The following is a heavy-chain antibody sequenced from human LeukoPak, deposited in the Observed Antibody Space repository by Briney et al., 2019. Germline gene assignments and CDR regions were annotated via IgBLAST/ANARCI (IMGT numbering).Heavy chain of an antibody. CDR1: GFTLSTYS. V-gene: IGHV3-48*01. CDR3: AREEGYCSGGSCCTWYYMDV. D-gene: IGHD2-15*01. CDR2: VSSSSSII. Sequence: PGGSLRLSCAASGFTLSTYSMNWVRQAPGKGLEWVSYVSSSSSIIYYSDSVKGRFTISRDNAKNSLHLQMNSLRVEDTAVYYCAREEGYCSGGSCCTWYYMDVWGKGTTVTVSS. J-gene: IGHJ6*03.